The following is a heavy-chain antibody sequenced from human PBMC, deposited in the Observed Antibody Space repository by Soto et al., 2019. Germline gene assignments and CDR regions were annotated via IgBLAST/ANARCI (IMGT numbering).Heavy chain of an antibody. Sequence: ASVKVSCKASGFTFTSSAVQWVRQARGQRLEWIGWIVVGSGNTNYAQKFQERVTITRGMSASTAYMELSSLRSEDTAVYYCAAEGLGISGCSSNSCYYYYGMDVWGQGTTVTVSS. CDR1: GFTFTSSA. D-gene: IGHD2-2*01. CDR3: AAEGLGISGCSSNSCYYYYGMDV. CDR2: IVVGSGNT. J-gene: IGHJ6*02. V-gene: IGHV1-58*01.